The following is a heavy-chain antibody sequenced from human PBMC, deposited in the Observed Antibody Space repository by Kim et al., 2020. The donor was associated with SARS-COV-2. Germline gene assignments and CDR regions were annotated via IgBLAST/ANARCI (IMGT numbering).Heavy chain of an antibody. D-gene: IGHD3-3*01. J-gene: IGHJ6*02. CDR3: ARELRSLRFLEWLAEGDYGMDV. V-gene: IGHV3-13*01. CDR2: IGTAGDT. Sequence: GGSLRLSCAASGFTFSSYDMHWVRQATGKGLEWVSAIGTAGDTYYPGSVKGRFTISRENAKNSLYLQMNSLRAGDTAVYYCARELRSLRFLEWLAEGDYGMDVWGQGTTVTVSS. CDR1: GFTFSSYD.